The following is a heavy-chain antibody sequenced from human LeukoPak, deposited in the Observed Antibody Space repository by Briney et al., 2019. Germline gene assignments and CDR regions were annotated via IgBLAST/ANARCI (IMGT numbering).Heavy chain of an antibody. D-gene: IGHD3-3*01. Sequence: ASVKVSXKASGYTFTGYYMHWVRQAPGQGLEWMGWINPNSGGTNYAQKFQGRVTMTRDTSISTAYMELSRLRSDDTAVYYCARASGITIFGVAPFDPWGQGTLVTVSS. CDR3: ARASGITIFGVAPFDP. V-gene: IGHV1-2*02. CDR2: INPNSGGT. J-gene: IGHJ5*02. CDR1: GYTFTGYY.